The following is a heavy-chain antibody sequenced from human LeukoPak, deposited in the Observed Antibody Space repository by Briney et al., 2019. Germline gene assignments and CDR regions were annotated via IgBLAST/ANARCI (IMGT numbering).Heavy chain of an antibody. J-gene: IGHJ6*03. CDR2: IYSGGST. V-gene: IGHV3-53*01. CDR1: GFTVSSNY. Sequence: AGGSLRLSCAASGFTVSSNYMSWVRQAPGKGLEWVSVIYSGGSTYYADSVKGRFTISRDNSKNTLYLQMNSLRAEDTAVYYCARVETGYSSSWQYYYYYYMDVWGKGTTVTISS. D-gene: IGHD6-13*01. CDR3: ARVETGYSSSWQYYYYYYMDV.